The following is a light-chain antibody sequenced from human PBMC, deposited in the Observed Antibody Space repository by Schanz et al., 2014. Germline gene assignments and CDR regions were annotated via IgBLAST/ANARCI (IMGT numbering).Light chain of an antibody. V-gene: IGKV3D-7*01. CDR3: QQTYSTVWT. Sequence: EVVLTQSPATLSLSPGERATLSCRASQTVDSKDLGWYQQKPGQTPRLLMYGTSNRATGVPDRFSGSGSGTDFTLTISSLQPEDFATYYCQQTYSTVWTFGQGTKVEIK. CDR2: GTS. J-gene: IGKJ1*01. CDR1: QTVDSKD.